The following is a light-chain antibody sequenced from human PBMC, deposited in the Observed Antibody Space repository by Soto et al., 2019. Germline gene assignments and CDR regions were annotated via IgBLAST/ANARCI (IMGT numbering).Light chain of an antibody. CDR3: QQYNNWPRIT. CDR2: GAS. CDR1: QSVSSSY. J-gene: IGKJ5*01. Sequence: EIVLTQSPGTLSLSPGERATLSCRASQSVSSSYLAWYQQKPGQAPRLLIYGASSRATGIPARFSGSGFGTEFTLTISRLQSEDFAVYYCQQYNNWPRITFGQGTRLEI. V-gene: IGKV3-15*01.